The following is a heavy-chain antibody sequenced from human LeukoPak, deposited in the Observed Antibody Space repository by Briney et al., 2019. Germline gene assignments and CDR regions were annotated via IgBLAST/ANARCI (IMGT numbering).Heavy chain of an antibody. Sequence: SETLSLTCTVYGGSFSGYYWSWIRQPPGKGLEWIGEINHSGSTNYNPSLKSRVTISVDTSKNQFSLKLSSVTAADTAVYYCARALRLPYYYYYGMDVWGQGTTVTVSS. D-gene: IGHD5-12*01. CDR2: INHSGST. J-gene: IGHJ6*02. V-gene: IGHV4-34*01. CDR3: ARALRLPYYYYYGMDV. CDR1: GGSFSGYY.